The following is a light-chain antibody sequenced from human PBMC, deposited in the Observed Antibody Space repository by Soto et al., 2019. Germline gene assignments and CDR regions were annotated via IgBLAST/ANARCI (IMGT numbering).Light chain of an antibody. Sequence: QSVLTQPASVSGSPGQSITISCTGTSSDVGGYNYVSWYQQHPGKAPKLMIYEVSNRPSGVSNRFSGSKSGNTASLTISGLQAEDEADYYCSSYTSSSTRYDFGTGTKLTVL. CDR3: SSYTSSSTRYD. CDR2: EVS. CDR1: SSDVGGYNY. V-gene: IGLV2-14*01. J-gene: IGLJ1*01.